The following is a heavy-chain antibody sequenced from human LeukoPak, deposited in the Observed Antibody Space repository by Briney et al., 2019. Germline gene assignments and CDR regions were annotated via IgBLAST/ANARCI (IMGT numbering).Heavy chain of an antibody. J-gene: IGHJ2*01. V-gene: IGHV3-53*01. D-gene: IGHD5-18*01. CDR2: IYSGGST. Sequence: GGSLRLSCAASGFTFDDYGMSWVRQAPGKGLEWVSVIYSGGSTYYADSVKGRFTISRDNSKNTLYLQMNSLRAEDTAVYYCARSGGYSYGPLYWYFDLWGRGTLVTVSS. CDR3: ARSGGYSYGPLYWYFDL. CDR1: GFTFDDYG.